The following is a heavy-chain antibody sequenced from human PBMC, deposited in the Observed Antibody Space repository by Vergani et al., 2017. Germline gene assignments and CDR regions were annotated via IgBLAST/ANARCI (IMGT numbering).Heavy chain of an antibody. Sequence: EVQLVESGGGLVQPGGSLRLSCAASGFTFSNYWVSWVRQAPGKGLEWVANIKEDGSEKYYVDSVKGRFTIARDNAKNLLYLQLNSLRAEDTAVYYCARDAVDPWGQGTLVTVSS. CDR2: IKEDGSEK. CDR3: ARDAVDP. V-gene: IGHV3-7*01. D-gene: IGHD6-19*01. CDR1: GFTFSNYW. J-gene: IGHJ5*02.